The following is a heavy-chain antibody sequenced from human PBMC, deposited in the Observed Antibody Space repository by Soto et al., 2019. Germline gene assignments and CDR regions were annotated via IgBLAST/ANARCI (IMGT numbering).Heavy chain of an antibody. CDR2: IIPIFGTA. CDR1: GGTFSSYA. CDR3: AREPMESFYFDF. D-gene: IGHD1-1*01. V-gene: IGHV1-69*05. Sequence: SVKVSCKASGGTFSSYAISWVRQAPGQGLEWMGGIIPIFGTANYAQKFQGRVIMTSDTSTSTVYMELTSLTSDDTGVYYCAREPMESFYFDFWGQGTLVTVSS. J-gene: IGHJ4*02.